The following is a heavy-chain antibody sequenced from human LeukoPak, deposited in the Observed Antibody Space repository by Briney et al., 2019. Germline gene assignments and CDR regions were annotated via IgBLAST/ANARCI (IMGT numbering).Heavy chain of an antibody. CDR3: ARGYYYDSSGYYYFDY. J-gene: IGHJ4*02. CDR2: MNPNSGGT. Sequence: ASVKVSCKASGYTFTSYDINWVRQATGQGLEWMGWMNPNSGGTNYAQKFQGRVTMTRDMSISTAYMELSRLRSDDTAVYYCARGYYYDSSGYYYFDYWGQGTLVTVSS. CDR1: GYTFTSYD. D-gene: IGHD3-22*01. V-gene: IGHV1-2*02.